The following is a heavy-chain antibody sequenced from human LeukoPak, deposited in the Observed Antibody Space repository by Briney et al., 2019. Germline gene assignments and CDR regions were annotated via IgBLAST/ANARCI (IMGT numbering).Heavy chain of an antibody. V-gene: IGHV4-59*01. CDR2: IYYTGST. Sequence: SETLSLTCTVSGGSISSYYWSWIRQPPGKGLKWIGYIYYTGSTNYNPSLKSRVTISVNTSENQFSLKLSSVTAADTAVYYCARSDYGSGSYYFDYWGQGTLVTVSS. CDR1: GGSISSYY. D-gene: IGHD3-10*01. J-gene: IGHJ4*02. CDR3: ARSDYGSGSYYFDY.